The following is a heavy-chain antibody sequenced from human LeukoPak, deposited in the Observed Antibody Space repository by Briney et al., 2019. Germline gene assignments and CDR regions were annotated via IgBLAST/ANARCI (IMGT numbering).Heavy chain of an antibody. CDR2: IYYSGST. J-gene: IGHJ6*03. D-gene: IGHD4-11*01. CDR1: GGSISSSSYY. Sequence: SETLSLTCTVSGGSISSSSYYWGWIRQPPGKGLEWIGSIYYSGSTYYNPSLKSRVTISVDTSKNQFSLKLSSVTAADTAVYYCARALYSNYGYYYYYMDVWGKGTTVTVSS. V-gene: IGHV4-39*01. CDR3: ARALYSNYGYYYYYMDV.